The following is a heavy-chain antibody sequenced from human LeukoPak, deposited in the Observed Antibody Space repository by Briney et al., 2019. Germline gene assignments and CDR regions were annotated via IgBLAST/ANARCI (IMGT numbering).Heavy chain of an antibody. V-gene: IGHV4-59*01. Sequence: SETLSLTCTVSGGSISSYYWSWIRQPPGKGLEWIGYIYYGGSTNYNPSLKSRVTISVDTSKNQFSLKLSSVTAADTAVYYCARVGAAYGMDVWGQGTTVTVSS. J-gene: IGHJ6*02. D-gene: IGHD4/OR15-4a*01. CDR1: GGSISSYY. CDR3: ARVGAAYGMDV. CDR2: IYYGGST.